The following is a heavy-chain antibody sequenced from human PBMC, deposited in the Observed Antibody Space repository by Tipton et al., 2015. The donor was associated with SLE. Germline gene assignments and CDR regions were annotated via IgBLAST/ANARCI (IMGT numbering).Heavy chain of an antibody. CDR3: ARDLVGALYYFDY. D-gene: IGHD1-26*01. CDR2: ISWNSGSI. J-gene: IGHJ4*02. V-gene: IGHV3-9*01. Sequence: SLRLSCAASGFTFDDYAMHWVRQAPGKGLEWVSGISWNSGSIGYADSVKGRFTISRDNAKNSLYLQMNSLRAEDTAVYYCARDLVGALYYFDYWGQGTLVTVSS. CDR1: GFTFDDYA.